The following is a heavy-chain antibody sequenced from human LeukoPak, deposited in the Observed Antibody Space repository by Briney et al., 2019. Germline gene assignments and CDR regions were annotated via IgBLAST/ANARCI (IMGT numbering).Heavy chain of an antibody. J-gene: IGHJ4*02. Sequence: GGSLRLSCAASGFTFATYAMGWFRQSPGKGLEWVSTISETGGGTHYANSVRGRFTISRDNSKNTLYLQMNNLRAEDTAIYYCDASDFWGQGTLVTVSS. CDR1: GFTFATYA. CDR2: ISETGGGT. CDR3: DASDF. V-gene: IGHV3-23*01.